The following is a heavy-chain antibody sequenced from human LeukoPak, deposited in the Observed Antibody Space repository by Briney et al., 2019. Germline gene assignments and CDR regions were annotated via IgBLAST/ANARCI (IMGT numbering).Heavy chain of an antibody. CDR3: AKGSTFSGDFDY. D-gene: IGHD5/OR15-5a*01. CDR1: GFTFNNYA. J-gene: IGHJ4*02. CDR2: ISASGVST. V-gene: IGHV3-23*01. Sequence: GGSLRLSCAASGFTFNNYAMTWVRQAPGRGLEWVSVISASGVSTYYADSVKGRFTISRDNSKNTLYLQMNSLRAEDTAVYYCAKGSTFSGDFDYWGQGTLVTVSS.